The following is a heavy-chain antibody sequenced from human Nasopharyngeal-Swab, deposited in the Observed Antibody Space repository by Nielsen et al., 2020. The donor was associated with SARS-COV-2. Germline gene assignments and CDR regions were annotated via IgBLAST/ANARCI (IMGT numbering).Heavy chain of an antibody. Sequence: WIRQHPGKGLVWVAVIWFDGSSDYYADSVKGRITVSRDNSRNRLYLQMVSQRAEDSGVYYWGRAFNWNDGFDYCGQGTLVTVSS. CDR2: IWFDGSSD. D-gene: IGHD1-1*01. J-gene: IGHJ4*02. V-gene: IGHV3-33*01. CDR3: GRAFNWNDGFDY.